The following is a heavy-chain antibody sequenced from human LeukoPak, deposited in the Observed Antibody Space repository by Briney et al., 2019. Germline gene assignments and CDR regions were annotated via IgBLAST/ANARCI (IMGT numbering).Heavy chain of an antibody. J-gene: IGHJ4*02. CDR1: GYTFTSYY. D-gene: IGHD3-16*01. CDR3: ARDPQRGDKEGDY. Sequence: ASVKVSCKASGYTFTSYYMHWVRQAPGQGLEWMGWINPNSGGTNYAQKFQGRVTMTRDTSISTAYMELSRLRSDDTAVYYCARDPQRGDKEGDYWGQGTLVTVSS. CDR2: INPNSGGT. V-gene: IGHV1-2*02.